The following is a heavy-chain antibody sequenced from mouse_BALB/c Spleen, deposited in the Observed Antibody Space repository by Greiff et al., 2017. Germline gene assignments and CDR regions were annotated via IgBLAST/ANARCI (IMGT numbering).Heavy chain of an antibody. J-gene: IGHJ2*01. D-gene: IGHD1-1*01. Sequence: EVQLVESGTVLARPGASVKMSCKASGYTFTSYWMHWVKQRPGQGLEWIGAIYPGNSDTSYNQKFKGKAKLTAVTSTSTAYMELSSLTNEDSAVYYCTNYYYGSSGGYYFDYWGQGTTLTVSS. CDR1: GYTFTSYW. V-gene: IGHV1-5*01. CDR2: IYPGNSDT. CDR3: TNYYYGSSGGYYFDY.